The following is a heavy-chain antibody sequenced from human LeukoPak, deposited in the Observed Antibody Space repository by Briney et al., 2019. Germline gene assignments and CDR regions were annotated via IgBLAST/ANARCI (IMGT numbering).Heavy chain of an antibody. Sequence: GGSLRLSCAGSGFSFSGYYLSWIRQTPGEGLEWLSYISHSAYDINYADSVKGRFTISRDNARNSLYLQMDSLRADDTAVYYCAGQIVDSGLFDYWGQGALVTVSS. J-gene: IGHJ4*02. CDR1: GFSFSGYY. CDR3: AGQIVDSGLFDY. D-gene: IGHD3-10*01. V-gene: IGHV3-11*01. CDR2: ISHSAYDI.